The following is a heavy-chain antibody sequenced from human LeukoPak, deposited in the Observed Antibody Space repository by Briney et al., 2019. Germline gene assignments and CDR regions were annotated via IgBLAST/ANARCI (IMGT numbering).Heavy chain of an antibody. CDR2: IRYDGSNK. CDR1: GFTFSSYG. D-gene: IGHD1-26*01. J-gene: IGHJ4*02. Sequence: QPGRSLRLSCAASGFTFSSYGMHWVRQAPGKGLEWVAFIRYDGSNKYYADSVKGRFTISRDNSKNTLYLQMNSLRAEDTAVYYCAKDRDSGSYYDYWGQGTLVTVSS. CDR3: AKDRDSGSYYDY. V-gene: IGHV3-30*02.